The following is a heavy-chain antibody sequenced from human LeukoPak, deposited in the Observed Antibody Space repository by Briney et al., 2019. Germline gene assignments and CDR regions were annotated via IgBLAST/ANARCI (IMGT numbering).Heavy chain of an antibody. CDR3: ARADYDILTGYYNAGFDP. J-gene: IGHJ5*02. Sequence: PSETLSLTCTVSGGSIRNYYWSWIRQPAGKGLEWIGRIYTSGSTNYNPSLKSRVTISVDTSKNQFSLKLSSVTAADTAVYYCARADYDILTGYYNAGFDPWGQGTLVTVSS. CDR2: IYTSGST. CDR1: GGSIRNYY. D-gene: IGHD3-9*01. V-gene: IGHV4-4*07.